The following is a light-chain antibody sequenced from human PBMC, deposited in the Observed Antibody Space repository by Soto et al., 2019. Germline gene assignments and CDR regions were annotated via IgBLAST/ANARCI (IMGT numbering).Light chain of an antibody. CDR2: WAS. CDR3: QQYYFTPFT. Sequence: DVVVTQSPDSLAVSLGEKITINCTSSQSVLFTSNSKNYLGWYQQKPGQPPKLLIHWASTRGSGVPERFTGSGSETDFTLTISNLHAEDVAIYYCQQYYFTPFTFGGGTKVEL. CDR1: QSVLFTSNSKNY. V-gene: IGKV4-1*01. J-gene: IGKJ4*01.